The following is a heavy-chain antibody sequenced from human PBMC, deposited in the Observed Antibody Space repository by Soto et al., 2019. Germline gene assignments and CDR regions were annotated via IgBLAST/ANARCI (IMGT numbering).Heavy chain of an antibody. CDR3: AKDKSPLVVRSEYFQH. V-gene: IGHV3-30*18. D-gene: IGHD2-15*01. CDR1: GFTFSIYG. CDR2: ISYDGSNK. Sequence: GGSLRLSCAASGFTFSIYGMHWVRQGPGKGLEWVAVISYDGSNKYYADSVKGRFTISRDNSKNTLYLQMNSLRAEDTAVYYCAKDKSPLVVRSEYFQHWGQGTLVTVSS. J-gene: IGHJ1*01.